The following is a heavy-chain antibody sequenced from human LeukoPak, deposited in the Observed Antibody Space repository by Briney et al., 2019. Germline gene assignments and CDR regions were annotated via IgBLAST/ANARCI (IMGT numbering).Heavy chain of an antibody. V-gene: IGHV3-66*01. CDR2: IYSGGST. J-gene: IGHJ1*01. CDR1: GFSFSIHG. Sequence: GGSLTLSCAASGFSFSIHGMGWVRQAPGKGLEWVSVIYSGGSTYYADSVKGRYTISRDNSKNTLYLQMNSLRAEDTAVYYCARGISGRNAEYFQHWGQGTLVTVSS. D-gene: IGHD1-26*01. CDR3: ARGISGRNAEYFQH.